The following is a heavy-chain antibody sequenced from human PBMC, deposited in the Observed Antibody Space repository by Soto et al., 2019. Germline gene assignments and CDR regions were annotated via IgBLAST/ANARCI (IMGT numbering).Heavy chain of an antibody. D-gene: IGHD7-27*01. J-gene: IGHJ3*02. CDR2: ITWNSDAI. CDR3: AKGNWGQAFDI. V-gene: IGHV3-9*01. CDR1: GFTFDDYT. Sequence: GGSLRLSCAASGFTFDDYTMHWVRQAPGKGLEWVSGITWNSDAIDYADSVKGRFTISRDNAKNSLYLQMNSLIPEDTALYYCAKGNWGQAFDIWGQGTMVTVSS.